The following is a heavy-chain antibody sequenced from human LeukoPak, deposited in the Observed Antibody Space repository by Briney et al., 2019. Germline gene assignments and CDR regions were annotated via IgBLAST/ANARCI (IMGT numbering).Heavy chain of an antibody. CDR3: AGGGDYYDSRGYYSIPHY. CDR2: ISSSSSYT. J-gene: IGHJ4*02. Sequence: GGSLRLSCAASGFTFSDYYMSWIRQAPGKGLEWVSYISSSSSYTNYADSVKGRFTISRDNAKNSLYLQMNSLRAEDTAVYYCAGGGDYYDSRGYYSIPHYWGQGTLVTVSS. CDR1: GFTFSDYY. V-gene: IGHV3-11*03. D-gene: IGHD3-22*01.